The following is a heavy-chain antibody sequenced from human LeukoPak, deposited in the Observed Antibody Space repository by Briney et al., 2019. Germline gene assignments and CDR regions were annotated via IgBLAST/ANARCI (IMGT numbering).Heavy chain of an antibody. CDR2: IIPIFGTA. Sequence: SVKVSYKASGGTFSSYAISWVRQAPGQGLEWMGGIIPIFGTANYAQKFQGRVTITADESTSTAYMELSSLRSEDTAVYYCASFATADAFDIWGQGTMVTVSS. CDR3: ASFATADAFDI. J-gene: IGHJ3*02. V-gene: IGHV1-69*13. D-gene: IGHD1-26*01. CDR1: GGTFSSYA.